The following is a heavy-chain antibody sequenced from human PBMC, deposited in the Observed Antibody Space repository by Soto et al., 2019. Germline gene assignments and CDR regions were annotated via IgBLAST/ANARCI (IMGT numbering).Heavy chain of an antibody. J-gene: IGHJ6*02. CDR3: RRSTKGGSYLGDYYGIHV. CDR2: TYYRSKWYK. CDR1: GDSVSSNSGA. Sequence: SQTLSLTCASSGDSVSSNSGAWNWIRQSPSRGLEWLGRTYYRSKWYKDYAVSVKSRITINPDTSKNQFCLQLNSVTPEDTAVYYCRRSTKGGSYLGDYYGIHVWGQGTTVTVSS. D-gene: IGHD1-26*01. V-gene: IGHV6-1*01.